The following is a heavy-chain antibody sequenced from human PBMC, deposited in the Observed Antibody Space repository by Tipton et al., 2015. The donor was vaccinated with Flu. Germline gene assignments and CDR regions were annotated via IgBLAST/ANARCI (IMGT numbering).Heavy chain of an antibody. Sequence: GLVKPSETLSLTCTVSGGSISSYYWSWIRQPPGKGLEWIGYIYYSGSTNYNPSLKSRVTISVDTSKNQFSLKLSSVTAADTAVYYCARSPKFQSSPFDYWGQGTLVTVSS. CDR2: IYYSGST. D-gene: IGHD2-21*01. V-gene: IGHV4-59*08. CDR3: ARSPKFQSSPFDY. CDR1: GGSISSYY. J-gene: IGHJ4*02.